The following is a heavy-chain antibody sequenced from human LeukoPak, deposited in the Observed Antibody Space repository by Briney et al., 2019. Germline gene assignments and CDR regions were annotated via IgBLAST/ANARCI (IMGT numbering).Heavy chain of an antibody. V-gene: IGHV1-46*03. J-gene: IGHJ4*02. Sequence: ASVKVSCKASGYMFTSYNMQWARQAPGQGLEWMGMVSSSGANTKYAQKFRGRVTMTSDTSTSTVYMELSSLISDDTAVYYCARDQRYATDYWGQGTLVTVYS. CDR1: GYMFTSYN. CDR2: VSSSGANT. D-gene: IGHD2-2*01. CDR3: ARDQRYATDY.